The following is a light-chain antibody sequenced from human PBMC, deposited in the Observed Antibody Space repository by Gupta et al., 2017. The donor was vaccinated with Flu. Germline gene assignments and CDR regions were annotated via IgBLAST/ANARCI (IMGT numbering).Light chain of an antibody. Sequence: SITISCTGTSSDVGVYNDVSCYQQHPGKAPKLMIDEVSHWPSGYSHRCSGSKSGNTASLTISGLQAEDESDYYCSSYTSRGTVVFGGGTKLSVL. CDR2: EVS. J-gene: IGLJ2*01. CDR1: SSDVGVYND. V-gene: IGLV2-14*01. CDR3: SSYTSRGTVV.